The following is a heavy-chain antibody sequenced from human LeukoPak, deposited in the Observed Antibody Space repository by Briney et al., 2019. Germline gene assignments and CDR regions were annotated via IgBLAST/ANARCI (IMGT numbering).Heavy chain of an antibody. Sequence: GGSLRLSCATSTFTFSAYWMTWVRQAPGKGLEWVANVKQDESEKYYVDSVKGRFTISRDNANNSLFLQMNSLRVEDTAVYYCARCRSWPIHYFDYWGQGTLVTDSS. CDR1: TFTFSAYW. J-gene: IGHJ4*02. CDR2: VKQDESEK. V-gene: IGHV3-7*01. CDR3: ARCRSWPIHYFDY. D-gene: IGHD6-13*01.